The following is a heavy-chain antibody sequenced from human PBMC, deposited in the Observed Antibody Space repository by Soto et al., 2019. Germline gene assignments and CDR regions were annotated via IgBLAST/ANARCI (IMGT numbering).Heavy chain of an antibody. V-gene: IGHV3-23*01. CDR3: AKATATGGGAFDI. CDR1: GFFCSSYD. CDR2: ILVDGRT. Sequence: GGSLRLSCAASGFFCSSYDMSWVRQAPGKGLEWVSIILVDGRTFYVDSVKGRFTISRDSSQNTVYLQMNSLTVGDTALYYCAKATATGGGAFDICGQGTMVTVS. D-gene: IGHD2-8*02. J-gene: IGHJ3*02.